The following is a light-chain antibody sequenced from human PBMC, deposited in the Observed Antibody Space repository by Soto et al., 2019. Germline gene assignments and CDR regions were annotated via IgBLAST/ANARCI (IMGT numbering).Light chain of an antibody. J-gene: IGKJ4*01. Sequence: EIVLTQSPDTLSLSPGERATLSCRASQSVDSNYLAWYQQKPGQAPRVLIYDASIRATGIPDRFSGSGSGTDCTLTISRREPEDSAVYYCQQYDSSPLTFGGGTKVQIK. CDR1: QSVDSNY. V-gene: IGKV3-20*01. CDR3: QQYDSSPLT. CDR2: DAS.